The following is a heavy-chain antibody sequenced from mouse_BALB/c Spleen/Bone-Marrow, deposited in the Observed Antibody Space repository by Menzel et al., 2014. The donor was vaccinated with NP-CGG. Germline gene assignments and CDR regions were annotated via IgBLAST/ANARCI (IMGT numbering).Heavy chain of an antibody. V-gene: IGHV4-1*02. CDR3: ARQGYYGYTDF. CDR1: GFDFSRYW. Sequence: VQLVESGGGLVQPGGSLKLSCAASGFDFSRYWMSWVRQAPGKGLEWIGEINPDSNTINYTPSLKDKFIISRDNAKNTLYLQMSKVRSEDTALYYCARQGYYGYTDFWGQGTTLTVSS. J-gene: IGHJ2*01. D-gene: IGHD1-2*01. CDR2: INPDSNTI.